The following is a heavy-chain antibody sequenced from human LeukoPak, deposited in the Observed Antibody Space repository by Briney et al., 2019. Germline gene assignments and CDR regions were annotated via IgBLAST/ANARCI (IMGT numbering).Heavy chain of an antibody. V-gene: IGHV4-59*01. CDR1: GGSISSYY. CDR2: IYYSGST. J-gene: IGHJ6*02. D-gene: IGHD3-10*01. Sequence: SETLSLTCTVSGGSISSYYWSWIRRPPGKGLEWIGYIYYSGSTNYNPSLKSRVTISVDTSKNQFSLKLSSVTAADTAVYYCARGPRYYYGTGSYGMDVWGQGTTVTVSS. CDR3: ARGPRYYYGTGSYGMDV.